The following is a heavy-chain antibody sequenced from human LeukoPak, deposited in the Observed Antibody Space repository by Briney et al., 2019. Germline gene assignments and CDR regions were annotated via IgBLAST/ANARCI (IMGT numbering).Heavy chain of an antibody. V-gene: IGHV3-74*03. J-gene: IGHJ5*02. CDR1: GFFFSNYG. CDR2: VNSDGRFT. CDR3: VRSDWFDN. Sequence: GGSLTLSCAASGFFFSNYGMHWVRQAPGKGLVWISRVNSDGRFTKYADSVKGRFTISRDNAKNTLYLQMNSLRAEDTAMYYCVRSDWFDNWGQGTLVTVSS.